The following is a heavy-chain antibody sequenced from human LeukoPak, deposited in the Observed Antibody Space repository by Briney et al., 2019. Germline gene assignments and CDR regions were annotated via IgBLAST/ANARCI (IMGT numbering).Heavy chain of an antibody. J-gene: IGHJ6*04. CDR2: ISSSSSYI. CDR3: ARVRGCYGSGSPLRDV. D-gene: IGHD3-10*01. V-gene: IGHV3-21*01. CDR1: GFTFSSYS. Sequence: GGSLRLSCAASGFTFSSYSMNWVRQAPGKGLEWVSSISSSSSYIYYADSVKGRFTISRDNAKNSLYLQMNSLRAEDTAVYYCARVRGCYGSGSPLRDVWGKGTTVTISS.